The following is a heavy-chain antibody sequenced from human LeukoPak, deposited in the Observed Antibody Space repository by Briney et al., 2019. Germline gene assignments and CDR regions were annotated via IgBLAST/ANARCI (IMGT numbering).Heavy chain of an antibody. D-gene: IGHD6-13*01. CDR2: IYYSGST. J-gene: IGHJ6*02. CDR3: ARHGISAAGRGYYYGMDV. V-gene: IGHV4-59*08. Sequence: SETLSLTCTVSGGSISNYYWSWIRQPPGKGLEWIGYIYYSGSTNYNPSLKSRVTISVDTSKNQFSLKLSSVTAADTAVYYCARHGISAAGRGYYYGMDVWGQGTTVTVSS. CDR1: GGSISNYY.